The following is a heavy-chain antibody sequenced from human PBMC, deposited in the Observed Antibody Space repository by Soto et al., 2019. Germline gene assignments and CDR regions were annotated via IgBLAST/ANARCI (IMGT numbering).Heavy chain of an antibody. D-gene: IGHD3-3*01. CDR3: ARSVSTIFGVNYYYCGMDV. Sequence: QVQLVQSGAEVKKPGSSVKVSCKASGDTLSSYGISWVRQAPGQGLEWMGGIIPTFGTANYAQKFQGRVTITTDESTSTAYMELSSLRSEDTAVYYCARSVSTIFGVNYYYCGMDVWGQGTTVTVSS. CDR2: IIPTFGTA. J-gene: IGHJ6*02. CDR1: GDTLSSYG. V-gene: IGHV1-69*05.